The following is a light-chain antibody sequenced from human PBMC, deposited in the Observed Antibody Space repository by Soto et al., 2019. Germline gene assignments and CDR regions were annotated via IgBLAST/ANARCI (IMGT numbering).Light chain of an antibody. Sequence: EIVLTQSPGTLSLSPGERATLSCRASQSVNSNYLAWYQQRPGQAPRLLIYGASNRATGIPDRFSGSGSGTDFTLTISRLEPEDLAAYYCQQYGSSPFGFGPGTKVDIK. CDR2: GAS. J-gene: IGKJ3*01. CDR3: QQYGSSPFG. CDR1: QSVNSNY. V-gene: IGKV3-20*01.